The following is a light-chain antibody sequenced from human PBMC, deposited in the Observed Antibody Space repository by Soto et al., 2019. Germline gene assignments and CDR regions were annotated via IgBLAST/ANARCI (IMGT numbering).Light chain of an antibody. V-gene: IGKV1-27*01. Sequence: DIQMTQSPSSLSAFVGDRVTITCRASQDIGNFLAWSQQKPGKVPKLLIYAASTLQSGVPSRFSGSGSGTDFTLTISSLQPEDVATYYCQKCKVAPFTFGGGTKVEIK. CDR3: QKCKVAPFT. CDR2: AAS. J-gene: IGKJ4*01. CDR1: QDIGNF.